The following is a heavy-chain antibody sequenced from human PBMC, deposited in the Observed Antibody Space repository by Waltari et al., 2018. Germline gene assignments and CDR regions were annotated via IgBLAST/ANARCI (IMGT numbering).Heavy chain of an antibody. J-gene: IGHJ6*02. Sequence: EGQLVESGGDLVQPGGYLRLSCAASGFTFSNFFMHWVRQVPGKGLEWVSRSKTDGSGTTYADSVQGRFTISRDNVKNTLYLQMNSLRAEDTAIYYCANHRPGGLGMEVWGPGTTVTVSS. CDR2: SKTDGSGT. V-gene: IGHV3-74*03. CDR3: ANHRPGGLGMEV. CDR1: GFTFSNFF. D-gene: IGHD2-15*01.